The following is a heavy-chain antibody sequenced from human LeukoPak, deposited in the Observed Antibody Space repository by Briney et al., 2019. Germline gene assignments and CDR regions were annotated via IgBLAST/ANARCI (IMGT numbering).Heavy chain of an antibody. Sequence: RSGGSLRLSCAASGFSVNNNYMTWVRQAPGKGLEWVSVIYSNNITYYADSVKGRFTISRDSSKNTLYLQMNSLRAEDTAVYYCARGINMMIVAPGYWGQGTLVTVSP. CDR1: GFSVNNNY. J-gene: IGHJ4*02. V-gene: IGHV3-53*01. CDR2: IYSNNIT. D-gene: IGHD3-22*01. CDR3: ARGINMMIVAPGY.